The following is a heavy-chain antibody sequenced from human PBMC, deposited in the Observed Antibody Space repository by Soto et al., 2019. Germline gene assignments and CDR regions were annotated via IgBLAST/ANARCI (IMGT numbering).Heavy chain of an antibody. CDR3: ARAPQWLVRDNWFDP. Sequence: PSETLSLTCAVYGGSFSGYYWXWIRQPPGKGLEWIGEINHSGSTNYNPSLKSRVTISVDTSKNQFSLKLSSVTAADTAVYYCARAPQWLVRDNWFDPWGQGTLVTVSS. CDR1: GGSFSGYY. J-gene: IGHJ5*02. V-gene: IGHV4-34*01. CDR2: INHSGST. D-gene: IGHD6-19*01.